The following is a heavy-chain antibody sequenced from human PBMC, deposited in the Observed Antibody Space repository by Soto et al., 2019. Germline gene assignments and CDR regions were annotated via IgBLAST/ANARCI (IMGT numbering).Heavy chain of an antibody. D-gene: IGHD2-15*01. J-gene: IGHJ3*01. V-gene: IGHV4-34*01. CDR3: ARGLYCSGGSCYPIPLF. CDR1: GGSFRGYS. CDR2: INHSGST. Sequence: PSDTLARTCAFYGGSFRGYSWSWIRQPRGKRLESIGEINHSGSTNYNPSLKSRVTISVDTSKNQFSLKLSSVTAADTAVYYCARGLYCSGGSCYPIPLFWGQGTMVTVSS.